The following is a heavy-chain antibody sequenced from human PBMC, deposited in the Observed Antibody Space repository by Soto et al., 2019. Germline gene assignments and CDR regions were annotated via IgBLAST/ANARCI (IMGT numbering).Heavy chain of an antibody. Sequence: EVQLVESGGVLVQPGGSLRVSCAASGFTFSTSWMTWVRQAPGKGLEWVANINGDGREESYVDSVRGRVTISRDNVKNALFLQMNSRRAEDTAGYYCAAGFPPDYWGQGTLVTVSS. CDR2: INGDGREE. V-gene: IGHV3-7*01. D-gene: IGHD3-10*01. CDR1: GFTFSTSW. CDR3: AAGFPPDY. J-gene: IGHJ4*02.